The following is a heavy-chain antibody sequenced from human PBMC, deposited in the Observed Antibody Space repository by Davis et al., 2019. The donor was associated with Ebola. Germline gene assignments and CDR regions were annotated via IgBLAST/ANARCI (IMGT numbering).Heavy chain of an antibody. J-gene: IGHJ6*02. CDR3: ARDIDGSSWYYYGMDV. Sequence: AASVKVSCKASGGTFSSYAISWVRQAPGQGLEWMGGIIPIFGTANYAQKFQGRVTITADKSTSTAYMELSSLRSEGTAVYYCARDIDGSSWYYYGMDVWGQGTTVTVSS. CDR2: IIPIFGTA. CDR1: GGTFSSYA. V-gene: IGHV1-69*06. D-gene: IGHD6-13*01.